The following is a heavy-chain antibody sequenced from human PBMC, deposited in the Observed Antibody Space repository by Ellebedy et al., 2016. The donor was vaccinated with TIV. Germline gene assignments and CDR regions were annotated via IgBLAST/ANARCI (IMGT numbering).Heavy chain of an antibody. V-gene: IGHV4-61*01. CDR1: GASVSSATYA. J-gene: IGHJ6*02. D-gene: IGHD6-13*01. CDR2: VYYRGNT. Sequence: PSETLSLTCTVAGASVSSATYAWNWIRQPPGKGLEWIGYVYYRGNTYYNPSLTSRVNISVDKSKNQLSLMLSSVTAADTAVYYCARVSGSNWPNYDYVMDVWGQGTTVTVSS. CDR3: ARVSGSNWPNYDYVMDV.